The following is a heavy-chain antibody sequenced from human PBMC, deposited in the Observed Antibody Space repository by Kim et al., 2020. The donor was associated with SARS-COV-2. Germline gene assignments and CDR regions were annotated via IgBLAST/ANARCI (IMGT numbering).Heavy chain of an antibody. CDR2: GGRT. CDR3: ARRGEYFDN. Sequence: GGRTTYNPSLRSRVTISVDPSKNQVSLQLTSVTAADTAVYYCARRGEYFDNWGQGTLVTVSS. J-gene: IGHJ4*02. V-gene: IGHV4-4*09. D-gene: IGHD3-10*01.